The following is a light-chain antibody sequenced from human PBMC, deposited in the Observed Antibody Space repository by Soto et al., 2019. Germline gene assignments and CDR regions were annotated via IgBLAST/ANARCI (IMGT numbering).Light chain of an antibody. V-gene: IGKV3-15*01. J-gene: IGKJ1*01. CDR3: HQFGDSPQT. CDR2: AAS. Sequence: EIVMTQSPATLSVSPGERATLSCRASQAVSSNLAWYQQKPGQAPRLLIYAASTRAAGIPDRFSGSGSGTGFTLTITSLQSEDFAVYYCHQFGDSPQTFGQGTTVEV. CDR1: QAVSSN.